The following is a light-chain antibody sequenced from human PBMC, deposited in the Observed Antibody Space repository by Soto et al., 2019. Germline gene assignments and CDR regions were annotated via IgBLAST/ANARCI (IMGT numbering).Light chain of an antibody. CDR1: YSNIGTNY. Sequence: QSVLTQPPSASGTPGQRVTISCSGSYSNIGTNYVYWYQQFPGTAPKLLIYKNNQRPSGVPDRFSGSKSGTSASLAISGLRSEDEADYYCAGWDDRLSGHVVFGGGTKVTVL. J-gene: IGLJ2*01. CDR2: KNN. CDR3: AGWDDRLSGHVV. V-gene: IGLV1-47*01.